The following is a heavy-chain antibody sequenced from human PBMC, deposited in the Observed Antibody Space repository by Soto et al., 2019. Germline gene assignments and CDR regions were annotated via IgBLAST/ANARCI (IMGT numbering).Heavy chain of an antibody. J-gene: IGHJ4*02. Sequence: QVQLVQSGAEVKKPGASVKVSCKASGYTFTSYDINWVRQATGQGLEWMGWMNPNSGNTGYAQKFQGRVTMTRHTSISTAYMELSSLRSKDTAVYYWARGQGEFSLYFPDYWGQGTLVTVSS. CDR1: GYTFTSYD. V-gene: IGHV1-8*01. CDR3: ARGQGEFSLYFPDY. CDR2: MNPNSGNT. D-gene: IGHD3-16*02.